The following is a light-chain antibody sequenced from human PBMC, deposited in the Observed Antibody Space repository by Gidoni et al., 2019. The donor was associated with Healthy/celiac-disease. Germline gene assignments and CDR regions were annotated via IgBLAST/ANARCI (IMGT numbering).Light chain of an antibody. CDR3: QQRSNWLT. CDR1: QSVSSY. J-gene: IGKJ4*01. CDR2: DAP. V-gene: IGKV3-11*01. Sequence: EIVLTQSPATLSLSPGERTTLSRRASQSVSSYLAWYQQKPGQAPRLLIYDAPNRATGIPARFSGSGSGTDFTLTISSLEPEDFAVYYCQQRSNWLTFGGGTKVEIK.